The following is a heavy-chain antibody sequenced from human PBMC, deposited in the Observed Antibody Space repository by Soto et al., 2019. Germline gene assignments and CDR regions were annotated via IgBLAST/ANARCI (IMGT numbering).Heavy chain of an antibody. V-gene: IGHV4-34*01. Sequence: SETLSLTCAVYGGSFSGYYWSWIRQPPGKGLEWIGEINHSGSTNYNPSLKSRVTISVDTSKNQFSLKLSSVTAADTAVYYCARLGPRSGRGLTGYYRPNFDYWGQGTLVTVSS. J-gene: IGHJ4*02. CDR3: ARLGPRSGRGLTGYYRPNFDY. D-gene: IGHD3-9*01. CDR1: GGSFSGYY. CDR2: INHSGST.